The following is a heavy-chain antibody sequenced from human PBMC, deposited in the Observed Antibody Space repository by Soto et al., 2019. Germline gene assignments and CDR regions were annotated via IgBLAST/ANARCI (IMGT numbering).Heavy chain of an antibody. D-gene: IGHD3-10*01. J-gene: IGHJ6*02. V-gene: IGHV3-64D*08. Sequence: GGSLRLSCSASGFTFSSYAMHWVRQAPGKGLEYVSAISSNGGSTYYADSVKGRFTISRDNSKNTLYLQMSSLRAEDTAVYYCVKGAPGVLWFGELLNYYGMDVWGQGTTVTVSS. CDR3: VKGAPGVLWFGELLNYYGMDV. CDR2: ISSNGGST. CDR1: GFTFSSYA.